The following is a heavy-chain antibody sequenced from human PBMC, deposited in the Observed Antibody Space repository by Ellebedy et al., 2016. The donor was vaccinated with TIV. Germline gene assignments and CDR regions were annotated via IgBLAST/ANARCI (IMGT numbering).Heavy chain of an antibody. J-gene: IGHJ4*02. CDR2: IYYSGST. Sequence: SETLSLTXTVSGGSVSSGIYYWSWIRQPPGKGLEWIGYIYYSGSTNYNPSLKSRVTISVDTSKNQFSLKLSSVTAADTAVYYCARRLSAEYWGQGTLVTVSS. CDR1: GGSVSSGIYY. D-gene: IGHD2-15*01. V-gene: IGHV4-61*01. CDR3: ARRLSAEY.